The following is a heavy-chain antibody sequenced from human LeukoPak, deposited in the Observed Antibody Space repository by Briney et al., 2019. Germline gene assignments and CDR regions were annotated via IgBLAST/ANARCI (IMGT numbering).Heavy chain of an antibody. J-gene: IGHJ4*02. CDR3: ANRRVFSRHFDY. CDR2: INHSGST. Sequence: SETLSLTCAVYGGSFSGYYWSWIRRPPGKGLEWIGEINHSGSTNYNPSLKSRVTISVDTSKNQFSPKLSSVTAADTAVYYCANRRVFSRHFDYWGQGTLVTVSS. D-gene: IGHD3-9*01. V-gene: IGHV4-34*01. CDR1: GGSFSGYY.